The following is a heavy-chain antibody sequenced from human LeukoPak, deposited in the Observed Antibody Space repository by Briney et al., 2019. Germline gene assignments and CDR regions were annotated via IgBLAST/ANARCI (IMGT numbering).Heavy chain of an antibody. D-gene: IGHD3-9*01. CDR3: AKDLSLLRYFDWPPLDAFDI. V-gene: IGHV3-23*01. J-gene: IGHJ3*02. CDR2: ISGSGGST. CDR1: GFTFSSYA. Sequence: GGSLRLSCAASGFTFSSYAMSWVRQAPGKGLEWVSAISGSGGSTYYADSVKGRFTISRDNSKNTLYLQMNSLRAEDTAVYYRAKDLSLLRYFDWPPLDAFDIWGQGTMVTVSS.